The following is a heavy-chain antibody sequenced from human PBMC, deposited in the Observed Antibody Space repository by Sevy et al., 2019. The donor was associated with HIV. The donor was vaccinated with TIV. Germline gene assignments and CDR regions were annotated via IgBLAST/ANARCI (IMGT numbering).Heavy chain of an antibody. CDR1: GGSISSGGYY. V-gene: IGHV4-31*03. Sequence: SETLSLTCTVSGGSISSGGYYWSWIRQHPGKGLEWIGYIYYSGSTYYNPSLKSRVTISVDTSKNQFSLKLSSVTAADTAGYYCARERVGATAGGYFDYWGQGTLVTVSS. D-gene: IGHD1-26*01. J-gene: IGHJ4*02. CDR2: IYYSGST. CDR3: ARERVGATAGGYFDY.